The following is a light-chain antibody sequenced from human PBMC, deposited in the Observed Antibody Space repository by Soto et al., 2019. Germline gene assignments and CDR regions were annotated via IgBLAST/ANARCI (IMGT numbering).Light chain of an antibody. J-gene: IGKJ4*01. CDR2: DAS. CDR3: QQYDNLPLT. CDR1: QDISNY. Sequence: DIQMTQSPSSLSASVGDRVTITCQASQDISNYLNWYQQKPGKAPKFLIYDASNLETGVPSRFSGSGSGTDFTFTISSLQPEDIATYYCQQYDNLPLTFGGGTKVAIK. V-gene: IGKV1-33*01.